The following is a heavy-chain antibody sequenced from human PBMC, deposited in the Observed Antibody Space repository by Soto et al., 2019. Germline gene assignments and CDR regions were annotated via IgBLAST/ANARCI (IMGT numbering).Heavy chain of an antibody. D-gene: IGHD2-2*01. J-gene: IGHJ4*02. Sequence: QVQLQASGPGLLKPSETLSLPCTDSSGAISRYYWSWIRQPAGKGLEWIGPIYTSGSTNYNPSLMSRVTMSVDTSKNQFSPKPSSVTAADTAVYYCARVCSSNSRYDVFDYWGQGTLVTVSS. V-gene: IGHV4-4*07. CDR3: ARVCSSNSRYDVFDY. CDR1: SGAISRYY. CDR2: IYTSGST.